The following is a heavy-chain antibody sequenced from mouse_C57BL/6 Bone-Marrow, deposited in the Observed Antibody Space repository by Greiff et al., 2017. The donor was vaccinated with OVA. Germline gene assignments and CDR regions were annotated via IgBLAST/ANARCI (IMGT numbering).Heavy chain of an antibody. CDR1: GYTFTSYW. CDR2: IDPSDSYT. V-gene: IGHV1-69*01. Sequence: QVQLQQPGAELVMPGASVKLSCKASGYTFTSYWMHLVKQRPGQGLEWIGEIDPSDSYTNYNQKFKGKSTLTVDKSSSTAYMQLSSLTSEDSAVYYCARPSYYYGSRAWFAYWGQGTLVTVSA. D-gene: IGHD1-1*01. CDR3: ARPSYYYGSRAWFAY. J-gene: IGHJ3*01.